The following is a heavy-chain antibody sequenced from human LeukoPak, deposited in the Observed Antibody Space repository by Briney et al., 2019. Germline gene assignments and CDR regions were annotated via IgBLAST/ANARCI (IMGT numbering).Heavy chain of an antibody. CDR3: VRDPPHGDSRR. V-gene: IGHV3-66*01. CDR1: GFLFSSTY. J-gene: IGHJ4*02. CDR2: IETGGTT. Sequence: GGSLRLSCAASGFLFSSTYMSWVRQAPGKGLEWVSIIETGGTTYYRDSVKGRFTISRDDSKNTLYLQMNILRAEDTAVYCCVRDPPHGDSRRGDQGTLVTVSS. D-gene: IGHD4-17*01.